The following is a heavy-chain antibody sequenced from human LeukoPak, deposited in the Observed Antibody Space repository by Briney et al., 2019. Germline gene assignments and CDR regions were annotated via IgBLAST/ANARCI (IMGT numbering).Heavy chain of an antibody. CDR1: GGSISSYY. CDR2: IYYSGRT. J-gene: IGHJ5*02. D-gene: IGHD3-10*01. V-gene: IGHV4-59*08. Sequence: PSETLSLTRTVSGGSISSYYWSWIRQPPGKGLEWIGYIYYSGRTNYNPSLKSRVTISVDTSKNQFSLKLSSVTAADTALYYCASQDSGAWFDPWGQGTLVTVSS. CDR3: ASQDSGAWFDP.